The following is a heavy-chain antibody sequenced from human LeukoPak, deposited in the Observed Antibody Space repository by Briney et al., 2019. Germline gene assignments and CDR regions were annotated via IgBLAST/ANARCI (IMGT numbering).Heavy chain of an antibody. D-gene: IGHD3-22*01. Sequence: GGSLRLYSKASGFSFSDFAMTWVRQAPGKGLEWVSTMSGRGDSTYYADSVKGRFTVSRDNSDNTLYLHMNSLRAEDTAVYFCANPDSSGFYFSMRFDFWGQGTLVTVSS. CDR1: GFSFSDFA. J-gene: IGHJ4*02. CDR3: ANPDSSGFYFSMRFDF. CDR2: MSGRGDST. V-gene: IGHV3-23*01.